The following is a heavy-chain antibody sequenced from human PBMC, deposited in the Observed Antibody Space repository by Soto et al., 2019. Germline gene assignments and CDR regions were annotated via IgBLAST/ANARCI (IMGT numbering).Heavy chain of an antibody. J-gene: IGHJ1*01. V-gene: IGHV1-69*01. Sequence: QVQLVQSGAEVKKPGSSVKVSCKASGGTFSSYAISWVRQAPGQGLEWMGGIIPIFGTANYAQKFQGRVTSTADESTSTAYMELSSLRSEDTAVYYCARDPIEYSSYVRAEYFQHWGQGTLLTVSS. D-gene: IGHD6-6*01. CDR1: GGTFSSYA. CDR2: IIPIFGTA. CDR3: ARDPIEYSSYVRAEYFQH.